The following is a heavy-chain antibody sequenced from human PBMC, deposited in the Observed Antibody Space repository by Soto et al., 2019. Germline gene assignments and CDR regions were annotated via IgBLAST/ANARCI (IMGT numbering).Heavy chain of an antibody. V-gene: IGHV1-2*02. CDR2: INPNTGGT. CDR3: ARGAYDFWTTYYTDFDF. Sequence: ASVKVSCKASGYTFTGYYLHWVRQAPGHGLEWMGWINPNTGGTNYAQKFQDRVTMTRDRSISTAYMELSSLRSDDTAVFYCARGAYDFWTTYYTDFDFWGQGTLVTV. D-gene: IGHD3-3*01. CDR1: GYTFTGYY. J-gene: IGHJ4*02.